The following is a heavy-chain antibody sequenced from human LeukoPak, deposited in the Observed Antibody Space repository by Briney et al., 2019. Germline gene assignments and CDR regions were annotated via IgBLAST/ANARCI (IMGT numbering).Heavy chain of an antibody. Sequence: ASVQVSCQASGYTFTRYHTHGLRQAPGQGREGMGIINSSGGSTSYAQKFQGRVTMTRDTSTSTVYMEMSSLRSEDTAVYYCAKDEAGQLVGWFDPWGQGTLVAVSS. J-gene: IGHJ5*02. CDR2: INSSGGST. CDR3: AKDEAGQLVGWFDP. V-gene: IGHV1-46*01. D-gene: IGHD6-6*01. CDR1: GYTFTRYH.